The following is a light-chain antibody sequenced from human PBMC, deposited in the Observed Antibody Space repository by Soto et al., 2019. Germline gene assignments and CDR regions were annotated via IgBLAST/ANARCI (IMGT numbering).Light chain of an antibody. CDR3: SSWDDNLDAVV. Sequence: QSVLTQPPSASGTPGQRVTISCSGSSSNIGSNTVNWYQQLPGTAPKLLIYTNDQRPSGVPDRFSGSRSGTSASLAISGLQFEDEADYHCSSWDDNLDAVVFGAGTKVT. CDR2: TND. CDR1: SSNIGSNT. J-gene: IGLJ1*01. V-gene: IGLV1-44*01.